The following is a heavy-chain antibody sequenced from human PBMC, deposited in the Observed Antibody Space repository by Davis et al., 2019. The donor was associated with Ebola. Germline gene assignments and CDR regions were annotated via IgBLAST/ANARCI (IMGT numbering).Heavy chain of an antibody. CDR3: GSPWVAVAGTGPV. CDR2: ISPDGNVK. D-gene: IGHD6-19*01. Sequence: PGGSLRLSCLGSAFSLSNTWMNWIRQAPGKGREWVANISPDGNVKQYVDSVKGRFTISTDHSKNSLSLQMNSLRDEDTGVYYCGSPWVAVAGTGPVWGQGTAVTVSS. J-gene: IGHJ6*02. CDR1: AFSLSNTW. V-gene: IGHV3-7*01.